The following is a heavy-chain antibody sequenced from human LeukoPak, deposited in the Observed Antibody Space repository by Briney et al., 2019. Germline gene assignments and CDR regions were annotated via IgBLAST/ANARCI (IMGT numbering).Heavy chain of an antibody. CDR3: ARDSSSNWSYARFDY. V-gene: IGHV7-4-1*02. J-gene: IGHJ4*02. D-gene: IGHD6-13*01. Sequence: ASVKVSCKASGYTFTTYAMNWVRQAPGQGLEWMGWINTNTGNPTYAQGFTGRFVFSLDTSVSTAYLQISSLKAEDTAVYYCARDSSSNWSYARFDYWGQGTLVTVSS. CDR2: INTNTGNP. CDR1: GYTFTTYA.